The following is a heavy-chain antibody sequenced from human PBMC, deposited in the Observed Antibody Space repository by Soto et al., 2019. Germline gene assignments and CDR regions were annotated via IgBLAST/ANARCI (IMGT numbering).Heavy chain of an antibody. V-gene: IGHV1-8*01. CDR2: MNPNSGNT. Sequence: ALVKVSCKASGYTFTSYDIDRVRQATGQRIEWMGWMNPNSGNTGYAQKFQGRVTMTRNTSISTAYMELSSLRSEDTAVYYCARGRYDILTGYYIYGMDVWGQGTTVTVS. J-gene: IGHJ6*02. CDR1: GYTFTSYD. CDR3: ARGRYDILTGYYIYGMDV. D-gene: IGHD3-9*01.